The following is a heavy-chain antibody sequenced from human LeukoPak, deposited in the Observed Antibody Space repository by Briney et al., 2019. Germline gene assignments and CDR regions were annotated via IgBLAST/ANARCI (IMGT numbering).Heavy chain of an antibody. CDR3: ARAPYCIGGSCRFDY. J-gene: IGHJ4*02. D-gene: IGHD2-15*01. CDR1: GGSFSGYY. Sequence: ETLSLTCAVYGGSFSGYYWSWIRQPPGKGLEWVSSISSSSSYIYYADSVKGRFTISRDNAKNSLYLQMNSLRAEDTAVYYCARAPYCIGGSCRFDYWGQGTLVTVSS. V-gene: IGHV3-21*04. CDR2: ISSSSSYI.